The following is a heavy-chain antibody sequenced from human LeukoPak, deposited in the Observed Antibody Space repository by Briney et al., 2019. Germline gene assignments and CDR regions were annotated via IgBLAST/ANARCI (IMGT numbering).Heavy chain of an antibody. J-gene: IGHJ4*02. CDR1: GGSMSPYH. V-gene: IGHV4-59*08. Sequence: SETLSLTCTVSGGSMSPYHWGWIRQPPGKGLEWTGYIYYSGSTNYNPSLNSRVTISVDTSKNQFSPRLSSVTAADTAIYYCARAVSGRFDYWGQGTLVTVSS. D-gene: IGHD6-19*01. CDR2: IYYSGST. CDR3: ARAVSGRFDY.